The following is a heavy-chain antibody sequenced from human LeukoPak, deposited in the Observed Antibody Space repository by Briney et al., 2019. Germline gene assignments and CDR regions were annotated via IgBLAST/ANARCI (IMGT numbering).Heavy chain of an antibody. Sequence: SVELSCKVSGGTFSSYAIRWVRQAPGQGLEWMGGIIPIFGTANYAQRFEGRVTITADESTGTAYRVLGSLRPENGAVYCVGRRRGGFYCYGLDVWGQGTTVTVSS. CDR3: GRRRGGFYCYGLDV. J-gene: IGHJ6*02. V-gene: IGHV1-69*13. D-gene: IGHD1-26*01. CDR1: GGTFSSYA. CDR2: IIPIFGTA.